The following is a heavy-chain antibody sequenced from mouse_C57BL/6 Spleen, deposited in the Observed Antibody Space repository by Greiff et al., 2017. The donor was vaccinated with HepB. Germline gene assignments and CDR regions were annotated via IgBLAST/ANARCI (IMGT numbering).Heavy chain of an antibody. CDR3: ARYYGSYFDY. CDR2: INYDGSST. V-gene: IGHV5-16*01. Sequence: EVMLVESEGGLVQPGRSMKLSCTASGFTFSDYYMAWVRQVPEKGLEWVANINYDGSSTYYLDSLKSRFIISRDNAKNILYLQMSSLKSEDTATYYCARYYGSYFDYWGQGTTLTVSS. D-gene: IGHD1-1*01. CDR1: GFTFSDYY. J-gene: IGHJ2*01.